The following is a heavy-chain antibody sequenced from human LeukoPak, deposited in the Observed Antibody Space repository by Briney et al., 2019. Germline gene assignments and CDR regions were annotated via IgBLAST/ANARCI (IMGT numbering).Heavy chain of an antibody. D-gene: IGHD3-22*01. CDR2: IYYSGST. Sequence: PSETLSLTCTVSGGSISSGDYYWSWIRQPPGKGLEWIGYIYYSGSTYYNPSLKSRVTLSVDTSKNQFSLKLSSVTAADTAVYYCARDSSGYYYDDAFDIWGQGTMVTVSS. CDR3: ARDSSGYYYDDAFDI. CDR1: GGSISSGDYY. J-gene: IGHJ3*02. V-gene: IGHV4-30-4*01.